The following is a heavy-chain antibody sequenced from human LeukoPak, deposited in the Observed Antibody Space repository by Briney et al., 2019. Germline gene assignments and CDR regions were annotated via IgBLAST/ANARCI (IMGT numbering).Heavy chain of an antibody. CDR3: ASDVVVTATTSFQH. V-gene: IGHV3-30*14. CDR1: GFTFSSYA. D-gene: IGHD2-21*02. J-gene: IGHJ1*01. Sequence: GGSLRLSCAASGFTFSSYAMHWVRQAPGKGLEWVAVISYDGSNKYYADSVKGRVTISRDNAKNTLYLQMNSLRAEDTAVYYCASDVVVTATTSFQHWGQGTLVTVSS. CDR2: ISYDGSNK.